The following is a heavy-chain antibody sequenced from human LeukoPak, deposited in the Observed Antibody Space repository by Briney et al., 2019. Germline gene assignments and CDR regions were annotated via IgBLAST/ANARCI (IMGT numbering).Heavy chain of an antibody. CDR2: IRYDGSNK. D-gene: IGHD6-19*01. CDR1: GFTFSSYG. Sequence: PGGSLRLSCAASGFTFSSYGMHWVRQAPGKGLEWVAFIRYDGSNKYYADSVKGRFTISRDNSKNTLYLQMTSLRAEDTAVYYCAKTPPSDSSGWYRRNDYWGQGTLVTVSS. CDR3: AKTPPSDSSGWYRRNDY. V-gene: IGHV3-30*02. J-gene: IGHJ4*02.